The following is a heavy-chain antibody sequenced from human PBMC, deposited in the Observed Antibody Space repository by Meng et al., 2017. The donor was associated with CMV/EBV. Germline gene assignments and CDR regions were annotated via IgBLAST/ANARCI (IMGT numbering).Heavy chain of an antibody. CDR1: GYTFTGYY. Sequence: ASVKVSCKASGYTFTGYYMHWVRQAPGQGLEWMGWINPNSGGTNYAQKFQGRVTMTRDTSISTAYMELSRLRSDDTAVYYCARDRLGYCSSPSCYYGADWGQGTLVTVSS. CDR2: INPNSGGT. CDR3: ARDRLGYCSSPSCYYGAD. V-gene: IGHV1-2*02. J-gene: IGHJ4*02. D-gene: IGHD2-2*01.